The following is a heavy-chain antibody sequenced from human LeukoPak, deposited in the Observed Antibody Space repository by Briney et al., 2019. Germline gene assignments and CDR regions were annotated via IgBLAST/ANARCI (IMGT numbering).Heavy chain of an antibody. CDR1: GFIFSGYS. Sequence: GGSLRLSCAASGFIFSGYSMSWVRQAPGKGLEWVSVITGSGGNTYYADSVKGRFTISKDNSKNTVYLQMSSLRVDDTAVYYCAKAASSSWPSYYYGMDVWGQGTTVTVSS. D-gene: IGHD6-13*01. CDR3: AKAASSSWPSYYYGMDV. V-gene: IGHV3-23*01. CDR2: ITGSGGNT. J-gene: IGHJ6*02.